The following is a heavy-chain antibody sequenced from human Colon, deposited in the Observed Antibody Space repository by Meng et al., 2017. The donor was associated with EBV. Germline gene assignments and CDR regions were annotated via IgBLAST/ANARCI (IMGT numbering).Heavy chain of an antibody. Sequence: QVQLVQSGAEVKKXXSXVKVSXKASGGTFSNYAINWVRQAPGQGLEWMGGIIPIFGTPDFAQKFQDRVTIIADKSTSTAYMELSSLRSDDTAVYYCARQYGDYEGPFDYWGQGTMVTVSS. CDR1: GGTFSNYA. CDR2: IIPIFGTP. D-gene: IGHD4-17*01. J-gene: IGHJ4*02. V-gene: IGHV1-69*06. CDR3: ARQYGDYEGPFDY.